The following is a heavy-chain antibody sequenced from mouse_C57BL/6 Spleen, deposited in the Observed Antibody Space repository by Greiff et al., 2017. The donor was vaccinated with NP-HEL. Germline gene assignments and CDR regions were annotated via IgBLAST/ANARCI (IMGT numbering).Heavy chain of an antibody. CDR3: ARVAYDYDGWFAY. V-gene: IGHV1-50*01. CDR1: GYTFTSYW. Sequence: QVQLQQSGAELVKPGASVKLSCKASGYTFTSYWMQWVKQRPGQGLEWIGEIDPSDSYTNYNQKFKGKATLTVDTSSSTAYMQLSSLTSEDSAVYYCARVAYDYDGWFAYWGQGTLVTVSA. CDR2: IDPSDSYT. J-gene: IGHJ3*01. D-gene: IGHD2-4*01.